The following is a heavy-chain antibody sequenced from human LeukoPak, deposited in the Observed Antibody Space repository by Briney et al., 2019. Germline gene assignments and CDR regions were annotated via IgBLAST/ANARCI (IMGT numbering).Heavy chain of an antibody. V-gene: IGHV3-30*18. Sequence: SCKVSGYTLTELSMHWVRQAPGKGLEWVAVISSDEINEYYADSVKGRFTISRDNSKNTLYLQINSLRGEDTAVYYCAKGESITSAWFDSWGQGTLVTVSS. J-gene: IGHJ5*01. CDR2: ISSDEINE. CDR1: GYTLTELS. CDR3: AKGESITSAWFDS. D-gene: IGHD5-24*01.